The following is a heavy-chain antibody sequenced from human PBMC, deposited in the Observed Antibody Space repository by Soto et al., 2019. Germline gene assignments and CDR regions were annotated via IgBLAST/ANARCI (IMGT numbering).Heavy chain of an antibody. CDR2: ISPHNRNT. J-gene: IGHJ4*02. V-gene: IGHV1-18*01. D-gene: IGHD3-9*01. CDR3: ARDEGGYDILTGYYKAHHFDQ. Sequence: QVQLVQSGAEVKRPGDSVKVSCQASGYTFGHFYITWVRQAPGQGLEWMGAISPHNRNTNYAEKFRGRVTMTTDTSTTTAYMELRSLRSDDTAVYYCARDEGGYDILTGYYKAHHFDQWGQGALIAVSS. CDR1: GYTFGHFY.